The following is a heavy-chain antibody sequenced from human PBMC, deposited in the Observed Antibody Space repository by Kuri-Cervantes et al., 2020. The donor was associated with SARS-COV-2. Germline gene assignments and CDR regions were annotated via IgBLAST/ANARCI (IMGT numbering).Heavy chain of an antibody. CDR2: ISSNGGST. Sequence: GGSLRFSCSASGFSFSSYAMHWVRQPPGKGLEYVSAISSNGGSTYYADSVKGRFTISRDNSKSTLYLQMSSLRAEDTAVYYCVKDPKGFGVSFLVAAFDIWGQGTMVTVSS. J-gene: IGHJ3*02. V-gene: IGHV3-64D*08. CDR3: VKDPKGFGVSFLVAAFDI. D-gene: IGHD3-3*02. CDR1: GFSFSSYA.